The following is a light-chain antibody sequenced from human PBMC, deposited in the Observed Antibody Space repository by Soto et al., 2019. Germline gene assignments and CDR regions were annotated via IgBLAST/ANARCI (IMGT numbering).Light chain of an antibody. CDR3: DSYTSSSRV. CDR1: SSDVGRYDY. V-gene: IGLV2-14*01. Sequence: QSSLTQPRSVSVSPGQSVTIACTGTSSDVGRYDYVSWYQQHPGKAPKLIIYEVTNRPSGVSDRFSASKSGNTASLTISGLQAEDEADYYCDSYTSSSRVFGGGTKVTVL. CDR2: EVT. J-gene: IGLJ3*02.